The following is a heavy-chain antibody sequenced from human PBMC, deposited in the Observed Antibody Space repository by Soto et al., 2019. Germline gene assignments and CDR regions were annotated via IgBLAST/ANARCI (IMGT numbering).Heavy chain of an antibody. V-gene: IGHV1-69*13. J-gene: IGHJ5*02. D-gene: IGHD6-19*01. Sequence: SVKVSCKASGGTFSSYAISWVRQAPGQGLEWMGGIIPIFGTANYAQKFQGRVTITADESTSTAYMELSSLRSEDTAVYYCARDLASVAGTTWFDPWGQGNLVTVSS. CDR3: ARDLASVAGTTWFDP. CDR1: GGTFSSYA. CDR2: IIPIFGTA.